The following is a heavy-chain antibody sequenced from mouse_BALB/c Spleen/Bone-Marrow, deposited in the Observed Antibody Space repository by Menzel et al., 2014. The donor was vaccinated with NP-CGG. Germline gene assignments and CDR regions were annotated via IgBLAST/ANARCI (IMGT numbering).Heavy chain of an antibody. CDR3: ARPVYRYAPPAY. V-gene: IGHV4-1*02. CDR1: GFDFSRYW. J-gene: IGHJ2*01. CDR2: INPDCSTL. Sequence: EVKLVESGGGLVQPGGSLKLSCAASGFDFSRYWMSWVRQAPGKGLEWIGEINPDCSTLNYTPSLKDKFIISRDNAKNTLYLQMNKVKSEDTALYYCARPVYRYAPPAYWGQGTTLTVSS. D-gene: IGHD2-14*01.